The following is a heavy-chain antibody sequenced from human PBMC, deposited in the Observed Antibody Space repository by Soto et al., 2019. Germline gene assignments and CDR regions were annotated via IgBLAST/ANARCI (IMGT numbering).Heavy chain of an antibody. D-gene: IGHD1-26*01. CDR3: ARKSLGLPFDD. Sequence: SQTLSLTCAISGDTVSSNSASWSWIRQSPSRGLEWLGMTYYRSQWFNDYAVSVKSRMTINSETSKNQFSLHLNSVTPEDTAVYYGARKSLGLPFDDWGQGSLVTVSS. J-gene: IGHJ4*02. CDR1: GDTVSSNSAS. V-gene: IGHV6-1*01. CDR2: TYYRSQWFN.